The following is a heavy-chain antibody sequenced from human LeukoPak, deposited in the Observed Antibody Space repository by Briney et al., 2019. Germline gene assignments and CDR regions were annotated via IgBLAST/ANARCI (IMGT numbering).Heavy chain of an antibody. CDR3: ARVSVQYYYGSGSYYNVCFDY. CDR2: INPNSGGT. D-gene: IGHD3-10*01. V-gene: IGHV1-2*02. Sequence: ASVKVSCKASGYTFTGYYMHWVRQAPGQGLEWMGWINPNSGGTNYAQKFQGRVTMTRDTSISTAYMELSRLRSDDTAVYYCARVSVQYYYGSGSYYNVCFDYWGQGTLVTVSS. J-gene: IGHJ4*02. CDR1: GYTFTGYY.